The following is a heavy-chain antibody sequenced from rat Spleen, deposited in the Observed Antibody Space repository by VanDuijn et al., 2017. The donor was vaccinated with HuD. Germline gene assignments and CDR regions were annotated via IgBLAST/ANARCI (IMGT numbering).Heavy chain of an antibody. CDR3: ARHAGGPYVMDA. J-gene: IGHJ4*01. V-gene: IGHV5-22*01. CDR2: ISYEGSST. CDR1: GFTFSDYY. Sequence: EVQLVESGGGLVQPGRSLKLSCAASGFTFSDYYMAWVRQAPKKGLEWVASISYEGSSTYYGDSVKGRFTISRDNAKSTLYLQMNSLRSEDTATYYCARHAGGPYVMDAWGQGASVTVSS. D-gene: IGHD4-1*01.